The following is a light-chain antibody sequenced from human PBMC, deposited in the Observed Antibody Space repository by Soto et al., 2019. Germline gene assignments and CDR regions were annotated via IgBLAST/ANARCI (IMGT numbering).Light chain of an antibody. CDR2: DSS. Sequence: ETVLTQYPDTLSLFPGERATLSCRSSQNVGNYLAWYQEKPGQAPRPLISDSSNRATGIPARFSGSGSGTDFTLTISGLEPDDFALYFCQQRADWPITFGPGTKVDIK. V-gene: IGKV3-11*01. J-gene: IGKJ3*01. CDR3: QQRADWPIT. CDR1: QNVGNY.